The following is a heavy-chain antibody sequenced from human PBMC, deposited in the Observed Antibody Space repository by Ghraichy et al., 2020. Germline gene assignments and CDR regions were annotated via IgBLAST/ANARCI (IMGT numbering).Heavy chain of an antibody. Sequence: SETLSLTCTVSGGSISGYFWSWIRQPPGKEVEWIGYIHYSGSTNYSPSLKSRVTISLDTSKNQFSLKVKSVTAADTAKYYCAREEVSTKGGAFDVWGQGSVVTVSS. CDR1: GGSISGYF. D-gene: IGHD5/OR15-5a*01. V-gene: IGHV4-59*01. CDR2: IHYSGST. J-gene: IGHJ3*01. CDR3: AREEVSTKGGAFDV.